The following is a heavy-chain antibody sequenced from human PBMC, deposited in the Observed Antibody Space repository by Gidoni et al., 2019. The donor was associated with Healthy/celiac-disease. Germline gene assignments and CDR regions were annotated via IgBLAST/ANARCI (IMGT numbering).Heavy chain of an antibody. J-gene: IGHJ6*02. D-gene: IGHD3-10*01. CDR3: ARGGMVQGVPHYYYYGMDV. Sequence: QVQLVESGGGVVQPGRSLRLSCAASGFTFGSCGMHWVRQAPGKGLEWVAVIWYDGSNKYYADSVKGRFTISRDNSKNTLYLQMNSLRAEDTAVYYCARGGMVQGVPHYYYYGMDVWGQGTTVTVSS. CDR2: IWYDGSNK. CDR1: GFTFGSCG. V-gene: IGHV3-33*01.